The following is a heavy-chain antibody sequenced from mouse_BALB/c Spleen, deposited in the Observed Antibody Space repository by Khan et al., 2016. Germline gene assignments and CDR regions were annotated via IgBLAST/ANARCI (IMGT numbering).Heavy chain of an antibody. V-gene: IGHV14-3*02. Sequence: VQLQQSGAELVKPGASVKLSCTASGFNIKDTYMHWVKQRPEQGLEWIGRIDPANVNTKYDPKFQGKATITADTSSNTAYLQLSRLTYEATAVSDYTREGYSPYGGQGTTLTVSS. CDR1: GFNIKDTY. CDR2: IDPANVNT. J-gene: IGHJ2*01. D-gene: IGHD2-3*01. CDR3: TREGYSPY.